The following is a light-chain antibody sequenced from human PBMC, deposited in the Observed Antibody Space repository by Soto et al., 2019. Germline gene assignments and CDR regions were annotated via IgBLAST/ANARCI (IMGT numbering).Light chain of an antibody. J-gene: IGKJ4*01. Sequence: DIQMTQFPSTLSASVGDRVTITCRASQSIRSWLAWYQQKPGKAPNLLIYKASSLPSGVPSRFSGSGYGTEFTLTIGSLQPDDIATYYCQQYDSYSTFGGGTKVQIK. CDR3: QQYDSYST. CDR1: QSIRSW. V-gene: IGKV1-5*03. CDR2: KAS.